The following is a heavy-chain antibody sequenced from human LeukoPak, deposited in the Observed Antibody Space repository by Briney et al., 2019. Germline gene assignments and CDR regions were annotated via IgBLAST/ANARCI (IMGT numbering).Heavy chain of an antibody. D-gene: IGHD6-25*01. CDR2: IHPDDSDT. Sequence: PGESLKISCKGSGYSFTSYCIGWVRQMPGKGLEWMGIIHPDDSDTRYSPSIQGQVTISADKSISTAYLQWSSLKASDTAMYYCARPASPFTPDAFDIWGQGTMVTVSS. V-gene: IGHV5-51*01. J-gene: IGHJ3*02. CDR3: ARPASPFTPDAFDI. CDR1: GYSFTSYC.